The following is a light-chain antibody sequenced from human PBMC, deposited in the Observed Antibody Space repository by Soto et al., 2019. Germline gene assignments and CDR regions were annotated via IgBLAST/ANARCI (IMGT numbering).Light chain of an antibody. V-gene: IGKV3-15*01. CDR1: QSASVY. J-gene: IGKJ1*01. Sequence: ELVFTQSPATLSLSPGERATLSRRASQSASVYLAWYQQKPGQAPRLLIYDASTRATGIPARFSGSGSGTDFTLTISGLQSEDFAVYYCQQYNNWPQTFGQGTKVDIK. CDR3: QQYNNWPQT. CDR2: DAS.